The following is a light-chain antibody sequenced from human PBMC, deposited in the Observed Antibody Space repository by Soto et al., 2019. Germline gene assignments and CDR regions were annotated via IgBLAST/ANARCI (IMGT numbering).Light chain of an antibody. Sequence: DIVMTQSPDSLAVSLGERSTINCKSSQSVLYSSNTKNYLAWYQQKPGQPPKLLIYWASTRESGVPDRFSVSASGTDFTLTISSLQAEDVAVYYCQQYYSPPYTFVQGTKLEIK. V-gene: IGKV4-1*01. CDR2: WAS. CDR3: QQYYSPPYT. CDR1: QSVLYSSNTKNY. J-gene: IGKJ2*01.